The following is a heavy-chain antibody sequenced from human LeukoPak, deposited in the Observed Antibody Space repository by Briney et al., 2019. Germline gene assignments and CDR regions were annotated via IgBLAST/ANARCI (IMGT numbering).Heavy chain of an antibody. CDR3: ARDSYYGSSGHDAFDS. V-gene: IGHV3-74*01. CDR2: IYSDGSST. D-gene: IGHD3-22*01. J-gene: IGHJ3*02. Sequence: GGSLRLSCAASGFTFSSYWMHWVRQAPGKGLVWVSRIYSDGSSTSYAASVKGRFTISRDNAKNTLYLQMYSLRAEDTAVYYSARDSYYGSSGHDAFDSWGQGTMVTVAS. CDR1: GFTFSSYW.